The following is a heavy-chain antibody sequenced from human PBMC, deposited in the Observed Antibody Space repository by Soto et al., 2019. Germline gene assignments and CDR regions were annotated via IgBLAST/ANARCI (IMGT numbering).Heavy chain of an antibody. D-gene: IGHD2-15*01. CDR1: GFTFNSYT. CDR2: ISGSGGSP. Sequence: EVQLLESGGGLVQPGGSLRLSCAASGFTFNSYTMAWVRQAPGKGLEWVSSISGSGGSPSYADSVQGRFTISRDNSRNTPSLQMNSLRAEDTGTYYCAKARCSGNSCYVPDYWGHGSLVTVSS. J-gene: IGHJ4*01. CDR3: AKARCSGNSCYVPDY. V-gene: IGHV3-23*01.